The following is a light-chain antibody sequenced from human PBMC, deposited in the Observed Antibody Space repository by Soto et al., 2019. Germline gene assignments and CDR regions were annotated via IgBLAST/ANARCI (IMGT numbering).Light chain of an antibody. V-gene: IGKV1-9*01. J-gene: IGKJ3*01. CDR3: QQLNSYPWT. CDR1: QGISSY. CDR2: AAS. Sequence: PLTPSPSSLSASVGGRVTITFRASQGISSYLAWYQQKPGKAPKLLIYAASTLQSGVPSRFSGSGSGTDFTLTISSLQPEDFATYYCQQLNSYPWTFGPGTKVDIK.